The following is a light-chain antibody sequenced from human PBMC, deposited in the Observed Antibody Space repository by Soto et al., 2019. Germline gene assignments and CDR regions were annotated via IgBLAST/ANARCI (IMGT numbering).Light chain of an antibody. V-gene: IGKV1-9*01. CDR1: QAIGSY. J-gene: IGKJ4*01. CDR3: QQVNSYPLVS. Sequence: IQLTQSPSSLSASVEARVTITCRASQAIGSYLAWYQQKPGKAPNLLIYGASTLQPGVPSRFSGSGSGTEFSLTISSLQPEDFATYYCQQVNSYPLVSFGGGTKVEV. CDR2: GAS.